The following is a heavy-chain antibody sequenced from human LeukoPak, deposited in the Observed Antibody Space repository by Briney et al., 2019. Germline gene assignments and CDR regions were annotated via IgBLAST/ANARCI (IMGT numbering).Heavy chain of an antibody. Sequence: SETLPLTCNVSGDSITSDSYYWFWVRQPAGKGLEWIGRFHISGSTNYNPSLESRATISADTSENRFSLKLSAVTAADTAVYYCARENYSSSGDAFDIWGQGTMVTVSS. CDR2: FHISGST. CDR1: GDSITSDSYY. D-gene: IGHD6-6*01. CDR3: ARENYSSSGDAFDI. J-gene: IGHJ3*02. V-gene: IGHV4-61*02.